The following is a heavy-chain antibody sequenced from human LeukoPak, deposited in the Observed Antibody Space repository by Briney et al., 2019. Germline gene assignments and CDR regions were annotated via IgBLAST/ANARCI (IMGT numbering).Heavy chain of an antibody. CDR2: MHSSGGT. CDR1: GGSLSGYY. J-gene: IGHJ4*01. Sequence: SETLSLSCTVSGGSLSGYYRSWVRQPPGQGLEWTGYMHSSGGTTYNPALKGRFTISIDTSKNQWSLKLSSVAAADTAVYYCARGRVGAAEYFDYWGQGTLVTVSS. CDR3: ARGRVGAAEYFDY. V-gene: IGHV4-59*01. D-gene: IGHD3-16*01.